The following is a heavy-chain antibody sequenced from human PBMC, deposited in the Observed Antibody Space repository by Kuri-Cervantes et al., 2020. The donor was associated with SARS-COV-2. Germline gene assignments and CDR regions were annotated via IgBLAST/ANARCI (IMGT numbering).Heavy chain of an antibody. CDR2: ISAYNGNT. D-gene: IGHD3-9*01. V-gene: IGHV1-18*01. J-gene: IGHJ6*02. CDR1: GYTFTSYA. CDR3: ARDTFDILTGLYGMDV. Sequence: ASVKVSCKASGYTFTSYAMHWVRQAPGQRLEWMGWISAYNGNTNYAQKLQGRVTMTTDTSTSTAYMELRSLRSDDTAVYYCARDTFDILTGLYGMDVWGQGTTVTVSS.